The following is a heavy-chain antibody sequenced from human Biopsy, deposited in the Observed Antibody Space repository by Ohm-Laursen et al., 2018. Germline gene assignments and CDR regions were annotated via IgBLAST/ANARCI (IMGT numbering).Heavy chain of an antibody. CDR3: AKGQDLRGGAEYFQH. D-gene: IGHD2-15*01. V-gene: IGHV1-2*02. CDR1: GYTFTGQY. Sequence: ASVKVSRKASGYTFTGQYLHWVRQVPGQGLEWMGWINPHRGTTKFAQDFQGRVTMTRDTSITTAYMELRRLRSDDTAVYYCAKGQDLRGGAEYFQHWGQGALVTVSS. J-gene: IGHJ1*01. CDR2: INPHRGTT.